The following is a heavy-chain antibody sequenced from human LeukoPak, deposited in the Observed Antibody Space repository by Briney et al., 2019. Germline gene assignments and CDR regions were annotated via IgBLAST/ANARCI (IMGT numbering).Heavy chain of an antibody. CDR1: GGSISSYY. V-gene: IGHV4-59*08. CDR3: SGQRRSYDISTGYYSQYGMDV. Sequence: PSETLSLTCTVSGGSISSYYWSRIRQPPGKGLEWIGYIYYSGSTNYNPSLKSRVTISVDTSKNQFSLKLSSVTAAATAVYYCSGQRRSYDISTGYYSQYGMDVRAQGTRVTVSS. J-gene: IGHJ6*02. CDR2: IYYSGST. D-gene: IGHD3-9*01.